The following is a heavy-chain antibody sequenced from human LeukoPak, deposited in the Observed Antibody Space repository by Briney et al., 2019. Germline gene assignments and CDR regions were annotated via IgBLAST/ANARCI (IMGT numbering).Heavy chain of an antibody. J-gene: IGHJ5*02. CDR1: GGSFSGYY. Sequence: SETLSLTCAVYGGSFSGYYWSWIRQPPGKGLEWIGEINHSGSTNYNPSLKSRVTISVDTSKNQFSLKLSSVTAADTAVYYCARVVAATPWYNWFGPWGQGTLVTVSS. CDR2: INHSGST. V-gene: IGHV4-34*01. D-gene: IGHD2-15*01. CDR3: ARVVAATPWYNWFGP.